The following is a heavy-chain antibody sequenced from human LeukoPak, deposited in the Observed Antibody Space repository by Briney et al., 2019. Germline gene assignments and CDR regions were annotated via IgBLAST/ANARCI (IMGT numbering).Heavy chain of an antibody. Sequence: GASVKVSCKASGYTFTSYGISWVRQASGQGLEWMGWISAYNGNTNYAQELQGRVTMTTDTSTSTAYMELRSLRSDDTAVYYCARDLRSYYYDSSGYYLLYWGQGTLVTVSS. CDR1: GYTFTSYG. CDR2: ISAYNGNT. CDR3: ARDLRSYYYDSSGYYLLY. V-gene: IGHV1-18*01. D-gene: IGHD3-22*01. J-gene: IGHJ4*02.